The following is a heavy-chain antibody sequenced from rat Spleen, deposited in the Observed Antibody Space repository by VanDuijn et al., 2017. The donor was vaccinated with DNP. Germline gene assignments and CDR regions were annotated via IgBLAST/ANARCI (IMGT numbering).Heavy chain of an antibody. CDR2: LNTRGDNT. CDR3: TRDSYVFDY. J-gene: IGHJ2*01. CDR1: GFTFSNFP. V-gene: IGHV5-46*01. Sequence: EVQLVESGGGLVQPGRSMKLSCAASGFTFSNFPVAWVRQAPTKGLEWVATLNTRGDNTYYRDSVKGRFTISRDNTENTLYLQMNSLRSEDTATYYCTRDSYVFDYWGQGVMVTVSS.